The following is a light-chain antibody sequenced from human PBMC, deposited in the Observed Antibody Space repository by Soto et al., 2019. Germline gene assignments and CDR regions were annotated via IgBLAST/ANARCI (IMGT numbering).Light chain of an antibody. CDR1: QSVTSSY. CDR2: GAS. V-gene: IGKV3-20*01. Sequence: EIVLTQSPATLSLSPGERATLSCRASQSVTSSYLAWYQQKPGQAPRLLIYGASSRANGIPDRFSGSGSGTDFTLTISRLEPEDFAVYYCQQYGSSPPTFGQGTKVEIK. J-gene: IGKJ1*01. CDR3: QQYGSSPPT.